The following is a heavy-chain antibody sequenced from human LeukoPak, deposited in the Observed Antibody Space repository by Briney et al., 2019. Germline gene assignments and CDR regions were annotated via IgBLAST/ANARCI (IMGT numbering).Heavy chain of an antibody. CDR3: ASGADYSNYYFDY. V-gene: IGHV3-30*02. CDR1: GFTFSSYG. CDR2: IRYDGSNK. Sequence: GGSLRLSCAASGFTFSSYGMHWARQAPGKGLEWVAFIRYDGSNKFYADSVKGRFTTSRDNSKNTLYLQMNSLRAEDTAVYYCASGADYSNYYFDYWGQGTLVTVSS. D-gene: IGHD4-11*01. J-gene: IGHJ4*02.